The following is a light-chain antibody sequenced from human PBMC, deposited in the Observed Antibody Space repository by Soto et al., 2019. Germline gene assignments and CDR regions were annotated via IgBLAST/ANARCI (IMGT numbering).Light chain of an antibody. V-gene: IGKV3-11*01. CDR2: DAS. J-gene: IGKJ1*01. CDR3: QQRSNWPPQWT. Sequence: EIVLTQSPATLSLSPGERSTISXXAXQSVSSYLAWYQQKXGQAPXXLXXDASNRATGIPARFSGSGSVTDFTLTISSLEPEEFAVYYCQQRSNWPPQWTFGQGTKVDIK. CDR1: QSVSSY.